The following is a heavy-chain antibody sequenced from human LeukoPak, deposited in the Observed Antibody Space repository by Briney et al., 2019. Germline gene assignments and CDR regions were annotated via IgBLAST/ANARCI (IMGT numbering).Heavy chain of an antibody. D-gene: IGHD4-17*01. CDR2: INPSGGST. J-gene: IGHJ4*02. CDR1: GYTFTSYY. CDR3: ARDLREMTTVTTSPLY. Sequence: ASVKVSCKASGYTFTSYYMHWVRQAPGQGLEWMGIINPSGGSTSYAQKFQGRVTMTRDTSTSTVYMELSSLRSDDTAVYYCARDLREMTTVTTSPLYWGQGTLVTVSS. V-gene: IGHV1-46*01.